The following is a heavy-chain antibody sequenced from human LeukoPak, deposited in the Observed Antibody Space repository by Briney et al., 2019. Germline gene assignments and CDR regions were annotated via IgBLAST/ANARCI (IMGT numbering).Heavy chain of an antibody. J-gene: IGHJ2*01. Sequence: GGSLRLSCVGSGFIFSNYNMNWVRQAPGKGLEWISYVSSRGTVSYADSVEGRFAISRDNAKNSLYLQMNSLRVEDRAVYFCARGVPSTISGRFFDLWGRGTLVTVSS. CDR3: ARGVPSTISGRFFDL. V-gene: IGHV3-48*01. D-gene: IGHD2-2*01. CDR1: GFIFSNYN. CDR2: VSSRGTV.